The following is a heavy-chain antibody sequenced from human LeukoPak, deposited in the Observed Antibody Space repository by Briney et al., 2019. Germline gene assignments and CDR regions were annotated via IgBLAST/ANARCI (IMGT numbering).Heavy chain of an antibody. V-gene: IGHV1-69*05. Sequence: SVKVSCKASGGTFSSYAISWVRQAPGQGLEWMGGIIPIFGTANYAQKFQGRVTITTDESTSTAYMELSSLRSEDTAVYYCARDGFRYQLLSHQGDWSDPWGQGTLVTVSS. CDR2: IIPIFGTA. CDR3: ARDGFRYQLLSHQGDWSDP. D-gene: IGHD2-2*01. J-gene: IGHJ5*02. CDR1: GGTFSSYA.